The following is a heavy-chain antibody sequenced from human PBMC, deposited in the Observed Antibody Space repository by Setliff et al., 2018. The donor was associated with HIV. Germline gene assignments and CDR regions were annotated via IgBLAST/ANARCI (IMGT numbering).Heavy chain of an antibody. CDR2: FDPEDGET. CDR1: GYTFTSYY. Sequence: ASVKVSCKASGYTFTSYYMHWVRQAPGQRLEWMGGFDPEDGETIYAQKFQGRVTMTRDTSSRTAYMELSRLRSDDTAVYFCARGRGYCSSHGCFYYYMDVWAEGTTVTVSS. CDR3: ARGRGYCSSHGCFYYYMDV. D-gene: IGHD2-2*01. V-gene: IGHV1-2*02. J-gene: IGHJ6*03.